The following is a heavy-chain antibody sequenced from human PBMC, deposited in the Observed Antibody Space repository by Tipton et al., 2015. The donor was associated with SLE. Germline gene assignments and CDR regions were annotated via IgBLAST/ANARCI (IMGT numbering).Heavy chain of an antibody. V-gene: IGHV3-30-3*01. CDR3: ARDSGYGRFDY. Sequence: SLRLSCAPSGFSFSNYAIHWVRQAPGKGLEWVALISYDGTNKYYADSVKGRFTISRDNSKNTLYLQMNSLRVEDTAVYYCARDSGYGRFDYWGQGTLVTVSS. J-gene: IGHJ4*02. CDR2: ISYDGTNK. CDR1: GFSFSNYA. D-gene: IGHD5-12*01.